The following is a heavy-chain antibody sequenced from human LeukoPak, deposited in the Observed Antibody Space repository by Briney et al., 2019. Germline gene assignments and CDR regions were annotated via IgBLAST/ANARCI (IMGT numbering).Heavy chain of an antibody. D-gene: IGHD1-26*01. CDR2: TYYRSKWYN. V-gene: IGHV6-1*01. Sequence: SQTLSLTCAISVDSVSSNSAAWNWIRQSPSRGLEWLGRTYYRSKWYNDYAVSVKSRITINPDTSKNQFSLQLNSVTPEDTAVYYCARDSSGQWDYYYYGMDVWGQGTTVTVSS. J-gene: IGHJ6*02. CDR1: VDSVSSNSAA. CDR3: ARDSSGQWDYYYYGMDV.